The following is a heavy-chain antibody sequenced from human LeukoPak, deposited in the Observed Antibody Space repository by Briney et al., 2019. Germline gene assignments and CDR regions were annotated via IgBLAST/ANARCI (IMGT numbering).Heavy chain of an antibody. J-gene: IGHJ3*02. CDR1: GFTFSSYA. D-gene: IGHD2-2*02. CDR3: AKGPYCSSTSCYTNDAFDI. V-gene: IGHV3-23*01. CDR2: ISGSGGST. Sequence: GGSLRLSCAASGFTFSSYAMSWVRQAPGKGLEWVSAISGSGGSTYYADSVKGWFTISRDNSKNTLYLQMNSLRAEDTAVYYCAKGPYCSSTSCYTNDAFDIWGQGTMVTVSS.